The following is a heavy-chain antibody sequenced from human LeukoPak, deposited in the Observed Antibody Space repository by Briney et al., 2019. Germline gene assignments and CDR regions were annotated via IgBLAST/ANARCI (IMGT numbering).Heavy chain of an antibody. D-gene: IGHD3-16*02. CDR1: GGSISSYY. J-gene: IGHJ4*02. CDR2: IYYSGST. CDR3: ARHSYDYVWGSYRSTFDY. Sequence: SETLSLTCTVSGGSISSYYWSWIRQPPGKGLEWIGYIYYSGSTNSNPSLKSRVTISVDTSKNQFSLKLSSVTAADTAVYYCARHSYDYVWGSYRSTFDYWGQGTLVTVSS. V-gene: IGHV4-59*08.